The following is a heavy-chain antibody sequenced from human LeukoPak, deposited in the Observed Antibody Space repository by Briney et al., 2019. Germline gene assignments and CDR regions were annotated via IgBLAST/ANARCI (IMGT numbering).Heavy chain of an antibody. J-gene: IGHJ4*02. CDR1: GFTFSDYY. D-gene: IGHD6-19*01. CDR2: ISSSGSTI. Sequence: KPGRSLRLSCAASGFTFSDYYMSWIRQAPGKGLEWVSYISSSGSTIYYADSVKGRFTISRDNAKNSLYLQMNSLSAEDTAVYYCARVLSSGWYYFDYWGQRTLVTVSS. CDR3: ARVLSSGWYYFDY. V-gene: IGHV3-11*01.